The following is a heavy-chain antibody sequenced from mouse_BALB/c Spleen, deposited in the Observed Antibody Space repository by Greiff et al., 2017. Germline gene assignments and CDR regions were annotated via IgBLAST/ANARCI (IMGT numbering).Heavy chain of an antibody. D-gene: IGHD2-3*01. CDR3: ARFDGYTFAD. CDR1: GYVFSSYW. Sequence: QVQLKQSGAELVRPGSSVKISCKASGYVFSSYWLNWVKQRPGQGPEWIGQIYPGDGDTKYSGKFKGKATLTADKSSSTAYMQLSSLTSEDSAVYFCARFDGYTFADWGEGTMGTVSA. J-gene: IGHJ3*01. CDR2: IYPGDGDT. V-gene: IGHV1-80*01.